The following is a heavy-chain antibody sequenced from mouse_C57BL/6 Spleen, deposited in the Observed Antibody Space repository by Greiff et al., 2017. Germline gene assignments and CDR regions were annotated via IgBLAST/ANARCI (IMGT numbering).Heavy chain of an antibody. Sequence: VQLQQSGAELVRPGASVKLSCTASGFNIKDYYMHWVKQRPEQGLEWIGRIDPEDGDTEYAPTFQGKATMTADTSSNTAYLQLSSLTSEDTAVYYCTVYGNWYFDVWGTGTTVTVSS. J-gene: IGHJ1*03. D-gene: IGHD2-1*01. CDR2: IDPEDGDT. CDR3: TVYGNWYFDV. CDR1: GFNIKDYY. V-gene: IGHV14-1*01.